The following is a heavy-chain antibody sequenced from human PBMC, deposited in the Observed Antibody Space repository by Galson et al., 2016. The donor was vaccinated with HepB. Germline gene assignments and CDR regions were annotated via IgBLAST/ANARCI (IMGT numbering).Heavy chain of an antibody. V-gene: IGHV1-69*06. CDR2: IIPMFGSA. CDR3: GKVEDGYNPHYYYGMDV. J-gene: IGHJ6*02. D-gene: IGHD5-24*01. Sequence: SVKVSCKASGGTLSNNIFGWVRQAPGQGLEWMGEIIPMFGSANYTQNFQGRITITADTSTGTAYMELSSLRSEDTAVYYCGKVEDGYNPHYYYGMDVWGQGTTVTVSS. CDR1: GGTLSNNI.